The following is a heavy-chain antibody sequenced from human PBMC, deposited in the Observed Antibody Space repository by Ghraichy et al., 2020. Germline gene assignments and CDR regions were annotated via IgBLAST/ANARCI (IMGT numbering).Heavy chain of an antibody. J-gene: IGHJ4*02. V-gene: IGHV3-74*01. CDR1: GFTFSTYV. D-gene: IGHD3-9*01. CDR3: ARDLDWILYDY. Sequence: GSLRLSCAASGFTFSTYVMHWVRQAPGKGLVWVSRISNDGRITSYADSVKGRFTISRDNAKNTLFLQVNSLRAEDTAMYYCARDLDWILYDYWGQGTVGTVAS. CDR2: ISNDGRIT.